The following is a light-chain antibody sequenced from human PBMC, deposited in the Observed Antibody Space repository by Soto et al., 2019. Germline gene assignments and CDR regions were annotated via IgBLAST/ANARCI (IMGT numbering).Light chain of an antibody. Sequence: EIVLTQSPATLSLSPGERATLSCRASQSVSSYLAWYQQKPGQAPRLLIYDASNRATGIPARFSGSGSGTDFTLTISCLEPDDFAVYYCQQRSNWPPAFGGGTKVEIK. CDR2: DAS. V-gene: IGKV3-11*01. J-gene: IGKJ4*01. CDR1: QSVSSY. CDR3: QQRSNWPPA.